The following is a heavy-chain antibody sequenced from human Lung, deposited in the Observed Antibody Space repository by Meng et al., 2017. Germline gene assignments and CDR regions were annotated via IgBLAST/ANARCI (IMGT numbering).Heavy chain of an antibody. J-gene: IGHJ4*02. Sequence: HLVEVGGCLGKPGGSLELSWAASGFYLDNAWMSWVRQAPGKGLEWVGRIKSNTDGGTAEYAAPVTGRFTISRDDSKSTLYLQMSGLRIDDTGVYYCTWDDKAVSDYWGQGTLVTVPS. CDR1: GFYLDNAW. V-gene: IGHV3-15*01. CDR3: TWDDKAVSDY. CDR2: IKSNTDGGTA. D-gene: IGHD1-26*01.